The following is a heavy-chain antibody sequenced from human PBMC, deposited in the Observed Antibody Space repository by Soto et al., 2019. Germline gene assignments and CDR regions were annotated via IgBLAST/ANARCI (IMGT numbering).Heavy chain of an antibody. V-gene: IGHV1-69*06. Sequence: QVYLVQSGAEVKKPGSSVKISCKASGGIFSSNTINWVGQAAGQGLEWMGGIIPLFGTANYAEKFQGRVTITAGKSTKTEYMELTSLRSEDTAVYYCASKAACGGDCYAFDSWGQGTLVTVSS. D-gene: IGHD2-21*02. J-gene: IGHJ4*02. CDR2: IIPLFGTA. CDR1: GGIFSSNT. CDR3: ASKAACGGDCYAFDS.